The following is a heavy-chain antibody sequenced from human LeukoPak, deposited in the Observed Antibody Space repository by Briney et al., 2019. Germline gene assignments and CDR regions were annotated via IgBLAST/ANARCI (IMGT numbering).Heavy chain of an antibody. CDR2: ISGSGAST. V-gene: IGHV3-23*01. Sequence: GGSLRLSCAASGVTFSSYAMSWVRQAPGKGLEWVSVISGSGASTYYADSVKGRFTISRDNSKNTLYLQMNSLRAEDTAVYYCAREGGESSSSNLSYYYYYYMDVWGKGTTVTVSS. CDR1: GVTFSSYA. CDR3: AREGGESSSSNLSYYYYYYMDV. D-gene: IGHD6-6*01. J-gene: IGHJ6*03.